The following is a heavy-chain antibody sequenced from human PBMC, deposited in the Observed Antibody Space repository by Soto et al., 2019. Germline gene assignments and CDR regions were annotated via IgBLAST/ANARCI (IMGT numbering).Heavy chain of an antibody. CDR1: GFTFSSYG. CDR3: GRVGYYYGSGSYRPSGDYGMDV. D-gene: IGHD3-10*01. V-gene: IGHV3-33*01. CDR2: IWYDGSNK. J-gene: IGHJ6*02. Sequence: QVQLVESGGGVVQPGRSLRLSCAASGFTFSSYGMHWVRQAPGKGLEWVAVIWYDGSNKYYADSVKGRFTISRDNSKNTLYLQMNSLRAEDTAVYYCGRVGYYYGSGSYRPSGDYGMDVWGQGTTVTVSS.